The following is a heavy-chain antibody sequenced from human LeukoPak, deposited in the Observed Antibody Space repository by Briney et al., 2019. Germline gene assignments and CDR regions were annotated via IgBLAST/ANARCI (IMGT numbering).Heavy chain of an antibody. D-gene: IGHD1-14*01. V-gene: IGHV3-53*01. CDR1: GFTVSSNY. CDR3: ARDLSPWETRNPDAFDI. CDR2: IYSGGST. J-gene: IGHJ3*02. Sequence: PGGSLRLSCAASGFTVSSNYMSWVRQAPGKGLEWVSVIYSGGSTYYADSVKGRFSISRDNSKNTLYLQMNSLRAEDTAVYYCARDLSPWETRNPDAFDIWGQGTMVTASS.